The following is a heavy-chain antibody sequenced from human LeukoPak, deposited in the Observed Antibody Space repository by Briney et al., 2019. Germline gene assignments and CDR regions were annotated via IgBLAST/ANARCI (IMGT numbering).Heavy chain of an antibody. CDR1: GFTFSSYW. CDR3: ARGYGFGDY. Sequence: PGGSLRLSCAASGFTFSSYWMSWVRQAPGRGLEWVAKIKRDGSERYYVDSVKGRFTISRDNAKNSLYLRMNSLRAGDTAVYYCARGYGFGDYWGQGTLVTVSS. CDR2: IKRDGSER. J-gene: IGHJ4*02. V-gene: IGHV3-7*05. D-gene: IGHD5-24*01.